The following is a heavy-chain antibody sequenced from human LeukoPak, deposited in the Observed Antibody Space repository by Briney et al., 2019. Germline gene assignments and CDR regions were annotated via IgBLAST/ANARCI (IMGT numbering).Heavy chain of an antibody. J-gene: IGHJ5*02. CDR2: IRYDGSNK. CDR1: GFTFSSYG. V-gene: IGHV3-30*02. CDR3: AKDTTPPTAGFDP. Sequence: GGSLRLSCAASGFTFSSYGMHWVRQAPGKGLEWVAFIRYDGSNKYYADSVKGRFTISRDNSKNTLYLQMNSLRAEGTAVYYCAKDTTPPTAGFDPWGQGTLVTVSS. D-gene: IGHD6-25*01.